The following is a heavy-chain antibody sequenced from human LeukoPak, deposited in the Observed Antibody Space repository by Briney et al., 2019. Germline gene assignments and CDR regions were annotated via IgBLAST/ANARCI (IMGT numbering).Heavy chain of an antibody. CDR1: GFNFRDYW. J-gene: IGHJ6*03. CDR3: AKGVTVTTFQYYYYMDV. CDR2: INEDGSEK. V-gene: IGHV3-7*03. D-gene: IGHD4-11*01. Sequence: GGSLRLSCAVSGFNFRDYWMSWVRQAPGKGLEWVANINEDGSEKYYVDSVKGRVTTSRDNAKNSLFLQMNSLRAEDTAVYYCAKGVTVTTFQYYYYMDVWGKGTTVTVSS.